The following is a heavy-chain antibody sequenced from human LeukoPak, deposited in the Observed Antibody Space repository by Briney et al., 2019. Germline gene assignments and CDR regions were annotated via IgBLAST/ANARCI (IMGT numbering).Heavy chain of an antibody. CDR2: IWYDGSNK. Sequence: PGRSLRLSCAASGFTFSSYGMHWVRQAPGKGLEWVAVIWYDGSNKYYADSVKGRFTISGDNSKNTLYLQMNSLRAEDTAVYYCAKDRGSRGYSNYDFDYWGQGTLVTVSS. CDR1: GFTFSSYG. D-gene: IGHD4-11*01. J-gene: IGHJ4*02. CDR3: AKDRGSRGYSNYDFDY. V-gene: IGHV3-33*06.